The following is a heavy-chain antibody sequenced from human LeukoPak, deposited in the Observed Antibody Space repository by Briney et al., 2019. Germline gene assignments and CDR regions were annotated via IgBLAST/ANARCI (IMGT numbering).Heavy chain of an antibody. V-gene: IGHV3-21*01. CDR1: GFTFSTYS. Sequence: GGSLRLSCAASGFTFSTYSMNWVRQAPGKGLEWVSSISGSSTYINYGDSVKGRFTVSRDNAKNSVYLQMSSLRAEDTAVYYCTRDYGGAEGVFDYWGQGSLVTVSS. J-gene: IGHJ4*02. CDR3: TRDYGGAEGVFDY. D-gene: IGHD4/OR15-4a*01. CDR2: ISGSSTYI.